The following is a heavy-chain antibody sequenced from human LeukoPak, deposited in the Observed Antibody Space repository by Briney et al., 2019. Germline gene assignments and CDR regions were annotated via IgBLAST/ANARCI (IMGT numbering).Heavy chain of an antibody. CDR1: GGSISSYY. V-gene: IGHV4-4*07. D-gene: IGHD6-13*01. CDR2: IYTSVST. CDR3: ARAGAGIAAAGTLAFDI. J-gene: IGHJ3*02. Sequence: SETLSLTCTVSGGSISSYYWSWVRQPAGKGLEWIGRIYTSVSTNYNPSLKSRVTMSVDTSKNQFSLKLSSVTAADTAVYYCARAGAGIAAAGTLAFDIWGQGTMVTVSS.